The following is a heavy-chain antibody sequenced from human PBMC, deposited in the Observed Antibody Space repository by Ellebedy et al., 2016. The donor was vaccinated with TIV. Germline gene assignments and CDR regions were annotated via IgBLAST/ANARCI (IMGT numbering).Heavy chain of an antibody. CDR1: GFTFSSYG. CDR2: ISYDGSNK. V-gene: IGHV3-30*18. Sequence: GGSLRLSXAASGFTFSSYGMHWVRQAPGKGLEWVAVISYDGSNKYYADSVKGRFTISRDNSKNTLYLQMNSLRAEDTAVYYCAKTKWELPANWGQGTLVTVSS. J-gene: IGHJ4*02. D-gene: IGHD1-26*01. CDR3: AKTKWELPAN.